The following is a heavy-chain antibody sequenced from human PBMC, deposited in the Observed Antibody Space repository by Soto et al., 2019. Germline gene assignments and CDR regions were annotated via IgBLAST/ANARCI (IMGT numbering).Heavy chain of an antibody. J-gene: IGHJ4*02. CDR1: GYTFTSYG. Sequence: ASVRVSCKASGYTFTSYGISWVRQAPGQGLEWMGWISAYNGNTNYAQKLQGRVTMTTDTSTSTAYMELRSLRSDDTAVYYCARDRAYGDSVDYWGQGTLVTVSS. D-gene: IGHD4-17*01. CDR3: ARDRAYGDSVDY. V-gene: IGHV1-18*01. CDR2: ISAYNGNT.